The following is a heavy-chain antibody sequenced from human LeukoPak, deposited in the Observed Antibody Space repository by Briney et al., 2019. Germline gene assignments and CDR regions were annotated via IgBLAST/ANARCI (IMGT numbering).Heavy chain of an antibody. CDR2: ISAYNGNT. CDR1: GYTFTSYG. V-gene: IGHV1-18*01. D-gene: IGHD6-19*01. CDR3: ARDSSGWFHWYFDL. Sequence: GASVKVSCKASGYTFTSYGISWVRQAPGQGLEWMGWISAYNGNTNYAQKLQGRVTMTTDTSTSTAYMELRSLRSDDTAVYYCARDSSGWFHWYFDLWGRGTLVTVSS. J-gene: IGHJ2*01.